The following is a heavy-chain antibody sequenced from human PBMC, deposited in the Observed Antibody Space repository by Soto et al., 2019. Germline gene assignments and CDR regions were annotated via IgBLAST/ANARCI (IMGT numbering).Heavy chain of an antibody. V-gene: IGHV4-34*01. D-gene: IGHD3-10*01. J-gene: IGHJ6*02. CDR3: ARGLPGGSGVRGVISYMGYYGMDV. CDR1: GGSFSGYY. CDR2: INHSGST. Sequence: SETLSLTCAVYGGSFSGYYWSWIRQPPGKGLEWIGEINHSGSTNYNPSPKSRVTISVDTSKNQFSLKLSSVTAADTAVYYCARGLPGGSGVRGVISYMGYYGMDVWGQGTTVTVSS.